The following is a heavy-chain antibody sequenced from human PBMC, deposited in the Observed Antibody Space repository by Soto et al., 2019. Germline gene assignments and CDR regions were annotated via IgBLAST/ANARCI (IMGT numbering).Heavy chain of an antibody. D-gene: IGHD2-21*02. CDR2: IYPEDSET. CDR3: AHWSRGDLIHP. J-gene: IGHJ5*02. V-gene: IGHV5-51*01. Sequence: GESLKISCKGSGYSFTNYWIGWVRQMPGKDLVWIGIIYPEDSETRYSPSFQGLVTISVDKSISTAYLQWNSLQASDTATYYCAHWSRGDLIHPWGQGTLVTVSS. CDR1: GYSFTNYW.